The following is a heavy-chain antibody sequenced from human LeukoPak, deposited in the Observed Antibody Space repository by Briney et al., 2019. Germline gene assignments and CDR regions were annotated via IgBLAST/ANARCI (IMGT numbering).Heavy chain of an antibody. Sequence: ASVKVSCKASGYTFTSYYMHWVRQAPGQGLEWMGIINPSGGSTSYAQKLQGRVTMTTDTSTSTAYMELRSLRSDDTAVYYCARDPDCSSTSCAGEYFQHWGQGTLVTVSS. CDR1: GYTFTSYY. V-gene: IGHV1-46*01. CDR2: INPSGGST. J-gene: IGHJ1*01. CDR3: ARDPDCSSTSCAGEYFQH. D-gene: IGHD2-2*01.